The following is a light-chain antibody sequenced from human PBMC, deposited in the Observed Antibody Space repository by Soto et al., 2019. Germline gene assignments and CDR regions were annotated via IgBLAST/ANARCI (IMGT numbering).Light chain of an antibody. J-gene: IGKJ2*01. V-gene: IGKV3-20*01. CDR1: ESISRDY. CDR2: GAS. Sequence: EIVLTQSPGTLSLSPGQRATLSCRASESISRDYLAWYKQRLGQAPRLLIYGASSGATGIPDRFSGSGSGTDFTLTSSRLEPEDFAIYYCQQYGGVPYTFGQGTKLEIK. CDR3: QQYGGVPYT.